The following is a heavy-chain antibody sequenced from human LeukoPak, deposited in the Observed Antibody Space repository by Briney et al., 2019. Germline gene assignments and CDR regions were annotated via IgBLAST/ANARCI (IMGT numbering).Heavy chain of an antibody. CDR3: ARDRDDSWFDP. CDR2: IYNSGST. D-gene: IGHD5-24*01. Sequence: SETLSLTCTVSVGSISSGGYYWSWIRQLPGKSLEWIGYIYNSGSTYYSPSLKSRVSISEATSKNRFSLRLSSVTAADTAVYYCARDRDDSWFDPWGQGTLVTVSS. J-gene: IGHJ5*02. CDR1: VGSISSGGYY. V-gene: IGHV4-31*03.